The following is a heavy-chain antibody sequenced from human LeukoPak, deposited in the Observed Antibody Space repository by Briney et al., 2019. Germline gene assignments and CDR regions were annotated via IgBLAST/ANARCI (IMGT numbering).Heavy chain of an antibody. V-gene: IGHV1-69*04. CDR3: ARGVYYYGSGRSDRYYYYYGMDV. D-gene: IGHD3-10*01. CDR2: IIPILGIA. J-gene: IGHJ6*02. CDR1: GGTFSSYA. Sequence: SVKVSCKASGGTFSSYAISWVRQAPGQGLEWMGRIIPILGIANYAQKFQGRVTITADKSTSTAYMELSSLRSEDTAVYYCARGVYYYGSGRSDRYYYYYGMDVWGQGTTVTVSS.